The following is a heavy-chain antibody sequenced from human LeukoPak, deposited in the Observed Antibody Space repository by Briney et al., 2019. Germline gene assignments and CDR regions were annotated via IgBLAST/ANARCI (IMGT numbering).Heavy chain of an antibody. CDR3: ARGIGRRGSYYGGYYYYYGMDV. D-gene: IGHD1-26*01. V-gene: IGHV4-34*01. J-gene: IGHJ6*02. Sequence: SETLPLTCAVYGGSFSGYYWSWIRQPPGKGLEWIGEINHSGSTNYNPSLKSRVTISVDTSKNQFSLKLSSVTAADTAVYYCARGIGRRGSYYGGYYYYYGMDVWGQGTTVTVSS. CDR2: INHSGST. CDR1: GGSFSGYY.